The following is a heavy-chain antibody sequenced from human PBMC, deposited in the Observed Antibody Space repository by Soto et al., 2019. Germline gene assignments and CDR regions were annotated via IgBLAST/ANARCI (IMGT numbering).Heavy chain of an antibody. CDR2: INAGNGNI. J-gene: IGHJ4*02. D-gene: IGHD4-17*01. CDR1: GYTFTNYA. CDR3: ARDHYGDDTYY. V-gene: IGHV1-3*01. Sequence: QVQLVQSGAEVKKPGASVKVSCKASGYTFTNYAMHWVRQAPGQRLEWMGWINAGNGNIKYSQKFQGRXTXTXXTSASTAYMELSSLRSEDTAVYYCARDHYGDDTYYWGQGALVTVSS.